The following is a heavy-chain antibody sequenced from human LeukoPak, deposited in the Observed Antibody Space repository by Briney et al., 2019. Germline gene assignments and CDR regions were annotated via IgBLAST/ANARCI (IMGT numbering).Heavy chain of an antibody. J-gene: IGHJ4*02. V-gene: IGHV1-69*04. D-gene: IGHD5-18*01. CDR2: ISPILGLI. Sequence: ASVKVSCKASGGTFSNYAINWVRQAPGQGLEWIARISPILGLINYAQKFQGRVTITADKSTSTGYMEVTGLRSDDTAIYYCARGRGSRTGYNGDYLDFWGQGTLVTVSS. CDR1: GGTFSNYA. CDR3: ARGRGSRTGYNGDYLDF.